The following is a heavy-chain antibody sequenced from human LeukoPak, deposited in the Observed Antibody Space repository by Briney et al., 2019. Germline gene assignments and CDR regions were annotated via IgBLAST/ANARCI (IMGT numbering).Heavy chain of an antibody. V-gene: IGHV3-7*01. CDR2: IKQDGSEK. CDR3: ARGNGSRGLYYFDY. J-gene: IGHJ4*02. D-gene: IGHD5-24*01. CDR1: GFTFSSYW. Sequence: GGSLRLSCAASGFTFSSYWMSWVRQAPGKGLEWVANIKQDGSEKYYVDSVKGRFTISRDNAKNSLYLQMNSLRAEDTAVYYCARGNGSRGLYYFDYWGQGTLVTVSS.